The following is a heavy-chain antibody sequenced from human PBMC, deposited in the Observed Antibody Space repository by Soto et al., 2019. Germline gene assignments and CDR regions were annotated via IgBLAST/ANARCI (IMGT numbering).Heavy chain of an antibody. CDR3: ARKNYFSSGYFYYTGMDV. CDR1: GGSISSYY. CDR2: IYYSGST. J-gene: IGHJ6*02. Sequence: SETLCLTCTVSGGSISSYYWSWIRQPPGKGLEWIGYIYYSGSTNYNPSLKSRVTISVDTSKNQFSLKLSSVTAADTAVYYCARKNYFSSGYFYYTGMDVWGHGTTLTVS. D-gene: IGHD3-3*01. V-gene: IGHV4-59*01.